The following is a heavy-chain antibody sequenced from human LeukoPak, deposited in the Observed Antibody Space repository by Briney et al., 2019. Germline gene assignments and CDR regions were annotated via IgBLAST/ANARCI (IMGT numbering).Heavy chain of an antibody. CDR3: ARSEDRYSSGWR. D-gene: IGHD6-19*01. J-gene: IGHJ4*02. CDR1: GGSISSYY. V-gene: IGHV4-59*01. Sequence: PSETLSLTCTVSGGSISSYYWSWIRQPPGKGLEWIGYIYYSGSTNYNPSLKSRVTISVDTSKNRFSLKLSSVTAADTAVYYCARSEDRYSSGWRWGQGTLVTVSS. CDR2: IYYSGST.